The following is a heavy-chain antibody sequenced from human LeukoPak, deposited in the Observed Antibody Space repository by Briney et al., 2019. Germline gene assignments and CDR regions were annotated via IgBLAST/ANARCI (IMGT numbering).Heavy chain of an antibody. V-gene: IGHV3-48*02. J-gene: IGHJ4*02. CDR3: ARPRPGYYFDY. Sequence: PGGSLRLSCAASGFTFSSYSMIWVRQAPGKGLEWVSYISTSSSTIYYADSVKGGFTISRDDAKNSLYLQMNSLTDEDTAVYYCARPRPGYYFDYWGQGTLVTVSS. CDR1: GFTFSSYS. CDR2: ISTSSSTI. D-gene: IGHD3-9*01.